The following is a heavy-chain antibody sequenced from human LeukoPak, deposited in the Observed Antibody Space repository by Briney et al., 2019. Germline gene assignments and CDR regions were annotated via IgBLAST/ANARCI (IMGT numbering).Heavy chain of an antibody. V-gene: IGHV1-2*02. J-gene: IGHJ4*02. Sequence: GASVKVSCKASGYTFTGYYIHWVRQAPGQGLEWMGWINPNSGGTNYAQKFQGRVTMTRDTSISTAYMELSRLRSDDTAVYYCARDRCSGGSCYSGLPGYWGQGTLVTVSS. CDR2: INPNSGGT. CDR1: GYTFTGYY. D-gene: IGHD2-15*01. CDR3: ARDRCSGGSCYSGLPGY.